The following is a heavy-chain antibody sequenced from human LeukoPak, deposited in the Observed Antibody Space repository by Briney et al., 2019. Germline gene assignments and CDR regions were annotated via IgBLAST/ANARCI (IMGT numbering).Heavy chain of an antibody. J-gene: IGHJ6*03. CDR2: ISGSGGST. CDR3: AKDEGYYYMDV. Sequence: GSLRLSCAASGFTFSSYAMSWVRQAPGKGLEWVSVISGSGGSTYYADSVKGRFTISRDNSKNTLYLEMNSLRVEDTAVYYCAKDEGYYYMDVWGKGTTVTVSS. V-gene: IGHV3-23*01. CDR1: GFTFSSYA.